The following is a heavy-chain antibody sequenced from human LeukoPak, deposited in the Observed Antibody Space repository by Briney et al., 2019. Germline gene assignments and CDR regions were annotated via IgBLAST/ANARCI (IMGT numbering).Heavy chain of an antibody. V-gene: IGHV3-23*01. Sequence: PGGSLRLSCAASGFTFTSYAMSWVRQAPGKGLEWVSAISGSVGRTYYADSVKGRFTISRDNSKNTLYLQMNSLTAEDTAVYYCAKDQFEYYDSSGYPSYYYYGMDVWGQGTTVTVSS. D-gene: IGHD3-22*01. CDR2: ISGSVGRT. J-gene: IGHJ6*02. CDR3: AKDQFEYYDSSGYPSYYYYGMDV. CDR1: GFTFTSYA.